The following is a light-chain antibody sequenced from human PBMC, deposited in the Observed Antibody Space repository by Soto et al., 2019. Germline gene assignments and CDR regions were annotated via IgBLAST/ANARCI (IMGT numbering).Light chain of an antibody. J-gene: IGKJ3*01. V-gene: IGKV3-15*01. CDR3: HQHSYWPRGT. Sequence: EIMMTQSPGTLSVSPGEGATISCTASQSVNLNLAWYQQKPGQPPRLLLYDASTRATGIPVRFRGSGSGTEFTILISSMQSEDSAVYYCHQHSYWPRGTFGPGTKVEIK. CDR2: DAS. CDR1: QSVNLN.